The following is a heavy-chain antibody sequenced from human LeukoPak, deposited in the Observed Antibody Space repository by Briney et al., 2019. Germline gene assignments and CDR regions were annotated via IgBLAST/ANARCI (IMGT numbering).Heavy chain of an antibody. CDR1: GGSISSGSYY. J-gene: IGHJ5*02. V-gene: IGHV4-61*02. CDR2: IYTSGSN. Sequence: SSQTLSLTCTVSGGSISSGSYYWSRIPQPDGKGLEWIGSIYTSGSNNYNPSLNSRVTISVDTSKNQFSLKLSSVTAADTAVYYCARESVVVVAASNWFDPWGQGTLVTVSS. D-gene: IGHD2-15*01. CDR3: ARESVVVVAASNWFDP.